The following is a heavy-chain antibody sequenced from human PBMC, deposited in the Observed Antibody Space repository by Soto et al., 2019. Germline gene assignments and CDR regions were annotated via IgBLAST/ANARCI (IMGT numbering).Heavy chain of an antibody. D-gene: IGHD3-10*01. CDR1: GASISSSNW. CDR2: IYHSGST. J-gene: IGHJ5*02. CDR3: ARLDYHPNFVNPVGGFHP. V-gene: IGHV4-4*02. Sequence: QVRLQESGPGHVKPSGTLSLTCTVSGASISSSNWWNWVRQPPGKGPEWIGEIYHSGSTNYNPALQSRVTIGIDKSKNQFSLRLTSVTAADTAMYYCARLDYHPNFVNPVGGFHPWGQGTLVTVSS.